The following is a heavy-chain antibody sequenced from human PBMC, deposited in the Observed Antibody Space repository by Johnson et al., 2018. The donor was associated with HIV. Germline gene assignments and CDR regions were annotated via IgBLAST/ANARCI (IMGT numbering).Heavy chain of an antibody. J-gene: IGHJ3*02. V-gene: IGHV3-20*04. D-gene: IGHD3-22*01. Sequence: EVQLVESGGGVVRPGGSLRLSCAASGFTFDDYGMSWVRQAPGKGLEWVSGMNWNGDSTGYGDFVKGRFTISRDNAKNALYLQMNSLRAEDTALYYCANFGDDSRKDRPETHDAFDIWGQGTMVTVSS. CDR1: GFTFDDYG. CDR3: ANFGDDSRKDRPETHDAFDI. CDR2: MNWNGDST.